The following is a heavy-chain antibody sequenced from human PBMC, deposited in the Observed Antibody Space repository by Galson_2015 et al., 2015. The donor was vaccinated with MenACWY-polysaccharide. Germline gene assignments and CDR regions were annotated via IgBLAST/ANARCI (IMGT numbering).Heavy chain of an antibody. V-gene: IGHV3-23*01. D-gene: IGHD6-6*01. CDR2: TSNGGGVT. CDR1: GFTFSSYA. CDR3: AKRSAGSSSDFDY. J-gene: IGHJ4*02. Sequence: SLRLSCAASGFTFSSYAMSWVRQAPGKGLEWVSATSNGGGVTYYADSVKGRFTISRDNSKNTLYLQMNSLRAEDTAVYYCAKRSAGSSSDFDYWGQGTLVTASS.